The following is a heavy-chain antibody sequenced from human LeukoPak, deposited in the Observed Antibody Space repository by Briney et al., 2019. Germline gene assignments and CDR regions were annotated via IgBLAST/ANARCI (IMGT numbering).Heavy chain of an antibody. J-gene: IGHJ5*02. CDR2: ISANNGNT. Sequence: GASVNVSCKASGYSFGIFGISWVRQAPGQGLEWMGWISANNGNTNYAQKFQGRVTMTTDTSTSTAYMELRSLRSDDTAIYYCARVGVVVPAAWFDPWGQGTLVTVSS. D-gene: IGHD2-2*01. V-gene: IGHV1-18*01. CDR3: ARVGVVVPAAWFDP. CDR1: GYSFGIFG.